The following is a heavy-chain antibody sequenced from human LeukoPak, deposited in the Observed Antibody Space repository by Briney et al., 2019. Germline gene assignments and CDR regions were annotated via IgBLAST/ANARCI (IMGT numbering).Heavy chain of an antibody. Sequence: GGSLRLSCATSGFTFSNYAMSWVRQAPGKGLKWVSTVNNNGAGTYYADSVKGRFTISRDNSYNTVSLQMNSLRDEDTGVYYCARGGRSTYFDWSPDYWGQGTLVTVSS. CDR3: ARGGRSTYFDWSPDY. V-gene: IGHV3-23*01. D-gene: IGHD3-9*01. CDR2: VNNNGAGT. J-gene: IGHJ4*02. CDR1: GFTFSNYA.